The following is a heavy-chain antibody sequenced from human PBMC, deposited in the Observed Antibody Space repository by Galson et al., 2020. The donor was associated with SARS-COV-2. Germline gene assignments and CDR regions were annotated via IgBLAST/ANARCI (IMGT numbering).Heavy chain of an antibody. CDR3: AGYTGSSVDY. V-gene: IGHV4-59*01. Sequence: SQTLSLTCTVSGGSISSYYWSWIRQPPGKGLEWIGYIYYSGSTNYNPSLKSRVTISVDTSKSQFSLNLSSVTAADTAVYYCAGYTGSSVDYWGQGTLVTVSS. J-gene: IGHJ4*02. CDR2: IYYSGST. CDR1: GGSISSYY. D-gene: IGHD1-26*01.